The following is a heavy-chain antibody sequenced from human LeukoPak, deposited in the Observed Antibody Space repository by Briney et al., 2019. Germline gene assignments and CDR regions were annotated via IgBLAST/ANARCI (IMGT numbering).Heavy chain of an antibody. J-gene: IGHJ3*02. CDR2: INHSGST. Sequence: SETLSLTCAVYGGSFSGYYWSWIRQPPGKGLEWIGEINHSGSTNYSPSLKSRVTISVDTSKNQFSLKLSSVTAADTAVYYCARGPHDYGDYEDAFDIWGQGTMVTVSS. CDR1: GGSFSGYY. CDR3: ARGPHDYGDYEDAFDI. V-gene: IGHV4-34*01. D-gene: IGHD4-17*01.